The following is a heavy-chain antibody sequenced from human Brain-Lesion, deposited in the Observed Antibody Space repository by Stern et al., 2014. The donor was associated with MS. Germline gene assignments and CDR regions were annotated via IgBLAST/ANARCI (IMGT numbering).Heavy chain of an antibody. CDR1: GGSISSGGYY. CDR2: IFNSGST. D-gene: IGHD2-2*01. J-gene: IGHJ6*02. V-gene: IGHV4-61*02. Sequence: QVQLVESGPGLVKPSQTLSLSCTVSGGSISSGGYYWSWIRQPAGKGLEWIGRIFNSGSTSYNPSLHNRVTILINTSKNHFSLRLNPMTAADTAVYYCARGRVVPGFQYYATDVWGQGTTVIVSS. CDR3: ARGRVVPGFQYYATDV.